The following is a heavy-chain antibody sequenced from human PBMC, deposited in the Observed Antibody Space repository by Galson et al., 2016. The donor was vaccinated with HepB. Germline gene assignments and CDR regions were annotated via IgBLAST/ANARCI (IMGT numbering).Heavy chain of an antibody. CDR2: INPNSGGA. J-gene: IGHJ4*02. V-gene: IGHV1-2*06. CDR1: GYTFTGYY. CDR3: ARVEVAAAGDY. D-gene: IGHD6-13*01. Sequence: SVKVSCKASGYTFTGYYMHWVRQAPGQGLEWMGRINPNSGGANYAQKFQGRVTMTRDTSISTAYMELSRLTSDDTAVYSCARVEVAAAGDYWGQGTLVTVSS.